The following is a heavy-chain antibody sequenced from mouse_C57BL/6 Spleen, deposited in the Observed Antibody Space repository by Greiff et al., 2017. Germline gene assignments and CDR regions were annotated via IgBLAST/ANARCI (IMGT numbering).Heavy chain of an antibody. V-gene: IGHV1-81*01. CDR2: IYPRSGNT. CDR3: ARHYYGSSEAWFAY. CDR1: GYTFTSYG. J-gene: IGHJ3*01. Sequence: VQLVESGAELARPGASVKLSCKASGYTFTSYGISWVKQRTGQGLEWLGEIYPRSGNTYYNEKFKGKATLTADKSSSTAYMELRSLTSEDSAVYFCARHYYGSSEAWFAYWGQGTLVTVSA. D-gene: IGHD1-1*01.